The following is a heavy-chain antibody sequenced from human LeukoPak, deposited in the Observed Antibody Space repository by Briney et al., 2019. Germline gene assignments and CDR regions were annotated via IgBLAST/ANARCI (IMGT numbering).Heavy chain of an antibody. V-gene: IGHV1-18*01. D-gene: IGHD6-13*01. CDR3: ATRRFSSSWYGGSSTFDNWFDP. CDR2: ISAYNGNT. J-gene: IGHJ5*02. CDR1: GYTFTSYG. Sequence: VASVKVSCKASGYTFTSYGISWVRQAPGQGLEWMGWISAYNGNTNYAQKLQGRVTMTTDTSTSTAYMELRSLRSDDTAVYYCATRRFSSSWYGGSSTFDNWFDPWGQGTLVTVSS.